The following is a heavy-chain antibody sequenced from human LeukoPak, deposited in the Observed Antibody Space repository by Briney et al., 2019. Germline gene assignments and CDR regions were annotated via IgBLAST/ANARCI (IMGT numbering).Heavy chain of an antibody. Sequence: ASVKVSCKASGYTFTSFYMHWVRQAPGQGLEWMGIINPSVGSTSYAQKFQGRVTMTRNTSISTAYMELSSLRSEDTAVYYCARGFEGLWFGELAPQGFDPWGQGTLVTVSS. CDR1: GYTFTSFY. CDR3: ARGFEGLWFGELAPQGFDP. J-gene: IGHJ5*02. D-gene: IGHD3-10*01. CDR2: INPSVGST. V-gene: IGHV1-46*01.